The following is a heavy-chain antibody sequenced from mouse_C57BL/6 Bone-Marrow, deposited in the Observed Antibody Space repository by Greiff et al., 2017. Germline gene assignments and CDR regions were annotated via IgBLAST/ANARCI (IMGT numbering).Heavy chain of an antibody. J-gene: IGHJ4*01. V-gene: IGHV5-6*01. CDR3: AGYYYGRGDY. CDR2: ISSGGSYT. D-gene: IGHD1-1*01. Sequence: EVHLVESGGDLVKPGGSLKLSCAASGFTFSSYGMSWVRQTPDQRLEWVATISSGGSYTYYPDSVKGRFTISRDNAKNTLYLQMSSLKSEDTAVYYCAGYYYGRGDYWGQGTSVTVSS. CDR1: GFTFSSYG.